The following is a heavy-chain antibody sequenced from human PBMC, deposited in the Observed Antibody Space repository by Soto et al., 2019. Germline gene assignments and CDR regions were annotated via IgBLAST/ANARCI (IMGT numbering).Heavy chain of an antibody. CDR2: VRSEVNTYAT. CDR1: GFTFSGSA. J-gene: IGHJ6*03. D-gene: IGHD3-3*01. V-gene: IGHV3-73*01. Sequence: EVQLVESGGGLVQPGGSLRLSCAASGFTFSGSAIHWVRQASGKGLEWVGRVRSEVNTYATGYAASVKGRFTISRDDSKNTAYLQMNSLKIEDTAVYYCTRQSEWVSPRYYYYYIMDVWGEGTTVTVSS. CDR3: TRQSEWVSPRYYYYYIMDV.